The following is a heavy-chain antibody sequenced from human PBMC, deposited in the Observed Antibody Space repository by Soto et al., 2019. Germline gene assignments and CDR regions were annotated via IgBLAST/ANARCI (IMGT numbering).Heavy chain of an antibody. Sequence: PGGSLRLSCAASGFTFSSYGMHWVRQAPGKGLEWVAVIWYDGSNKYYADSVKGRFTISRDNSKNTLYLQMNSLRAEDTAVYYCARALDSSGWYAYFDYWGQGTLVTVSS. J-gene: IGHJ4*02. D-gene: IGHD6-19*01. V-gene: IGHV3-33*01. CDR2: IWYDGSNK. CDR3: ARALDSSGWYAYFDY. CDR1: GFTFSSYG.